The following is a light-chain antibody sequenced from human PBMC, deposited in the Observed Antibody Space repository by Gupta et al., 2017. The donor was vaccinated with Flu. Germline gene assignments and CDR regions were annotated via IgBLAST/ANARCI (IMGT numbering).Light chain of an antibody. CDR2: KAS. Sequence: DIQMTQSPSTLSASIGDTVTVTCRASQNINTWLAWYQQKPGRAPNVLIYKASTLKNGVSSRFRGSGSGTTFTLTITSLQPDDSAIYYCQQYQSYRTFGQGTKVEI. CDR1: QNINTW. V-gene: IGKV1-5*03. J-gene: IGKJ1*01. CDR3: QQYQSYRT.